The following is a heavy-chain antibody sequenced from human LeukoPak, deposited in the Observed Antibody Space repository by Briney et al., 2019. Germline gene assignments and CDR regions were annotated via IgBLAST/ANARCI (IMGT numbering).Heavy chain of an antibody. D-gene: IGHD5-12*01. Sequence: PGGSPRLSCAASGFTFSSYWMSWVRQAPGKGLEWVANIKQDGSEKYYVDSVKGRFTISRDNAKNSLYLQMNSLRAEDTAVYYCARDGMATITSPPGYWGQGTLVTVSS. CDR1: GFTFSSYW. CDR2: IKQDGSEK. CDR3: ARDGMATITSPPGY. J-gene: IGHJ4*02. V-gene: IGHV3-7*03.